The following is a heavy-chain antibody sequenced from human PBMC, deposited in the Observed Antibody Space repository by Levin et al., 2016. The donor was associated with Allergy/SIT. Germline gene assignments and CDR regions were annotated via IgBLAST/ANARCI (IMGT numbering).Heavy chain of an antibody. J-gene: IGHJ4*02. Sequence: WIRQPPGKGLEWVSAISGSGGSTYYADSVKGRFTISRDNSKNTLYLQMNSLRAEDTAVYYCAKGAREQWLVYFDYWGQGTLVTVSS. V-gene: IGHV3-23*01. CDR2: ISGSGGST. CDR3: AKGAREQWLVYFDY. D-gene: IGHD6-19*01.